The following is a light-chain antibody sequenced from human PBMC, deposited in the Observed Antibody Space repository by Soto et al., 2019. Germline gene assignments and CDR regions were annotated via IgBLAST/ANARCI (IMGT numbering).Light chain of an antibody. V-gene: IGKV1-9*01. CDR2: AAY. CDR3: QQLNTSPLT. J-gene: IGKJ1*01. CDR1: QGISTY. Sequence: DIQLTQSPAFLSASVGDRVTITCRASQGISTYLAWYQQKPGKAPTLLIYAAYTLQSGVPSRFSGSGSGTEFTLTISSLQPEDFATYCCQQLNTSPLTFGQGTKVEIK.